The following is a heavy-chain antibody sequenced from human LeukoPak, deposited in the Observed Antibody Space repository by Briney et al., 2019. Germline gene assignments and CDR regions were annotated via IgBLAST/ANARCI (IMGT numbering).Heavy chain of an antibody. CDR3: ARVVTMVRGVIIVPPFFDY. Sequence: SQTLSLTCTVSGGSISSGGYYWSWIRQPPGKGLEWIGYIYHSGSTNCNPSLKSRVTISVDKSKNQFSLKLSSVTAADTAVYYCARVVTMVRGVIIVPPFFDYWGQGTLVTVSS. V-gene: IGHV4-30-2*01. J-gene: IGHJ4*02. CDR1: GGSISSGGYY. D-gene: IGHD3-10*01. CDR2: IYHSGST.